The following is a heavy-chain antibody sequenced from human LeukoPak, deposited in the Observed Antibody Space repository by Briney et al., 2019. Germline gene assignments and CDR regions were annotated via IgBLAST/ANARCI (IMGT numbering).Heavy chain of an antibody. CDR1: GYTFTGYY. CDR2: INPNSGGT. D-gene: IGHD2-2*01. J-gene: IGHJ5*02. V-gene: IGHV1-2*06. Sequence: ASVKVSCKASGYTFTGYYMHWVRQAPGQGLEWMGRINPNSGGTNYAQKFQGRVTMTRDTSISTAYMELSRLRSDDTAVYYCARSQVGPAPTNWFDPWGQGTLVTVSS. CDR3: ARSQVGPAPTNWFDP.